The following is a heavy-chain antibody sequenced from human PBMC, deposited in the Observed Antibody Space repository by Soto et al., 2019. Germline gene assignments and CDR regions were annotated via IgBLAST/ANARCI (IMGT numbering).Heavy chain of an antibody. J-gene: IGHJ5*02. V-gene: IGHV1-18*01. CDR3: ARVKFGVAGAEVAFNWFDP. D-gene: IGHD3-16*01. CDR1: GYTFTSYG. Sequence: QVQLVQPGAEVKKPGASVKVSCKASGYTFTSYGISWVRQAPGQGLEWMGWISAYNGNTNYAQKLQGRVTMTTDTSKNTAYMELRSMRSDDTAVYYCARVKFGVAGAEVAFNWFDPWGQGTLVTVSS. CDR2: ISAYNGNT.